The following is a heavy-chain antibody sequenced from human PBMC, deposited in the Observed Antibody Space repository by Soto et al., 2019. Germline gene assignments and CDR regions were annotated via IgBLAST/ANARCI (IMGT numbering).Heavy chain of an antibody. CDR1: GYPFTGHY. Sequence: QVQLVQSGAEVKRPGASVKVSCKASGYPFTGHYIHWLRQAPGQGFEWMGWISNSGGTKYAQNFQGRVTMTRDMSITTAYMELKGLKSDDTAVYYCARGGSWYAFWGQGTLVTVSS. J-gene: IGHJ4*02. CDR3: ARGGSWYAF. CDR2: ISNSGGT. D-gene: IGHD6-13*01. V-gene: IGHV1-2*02.